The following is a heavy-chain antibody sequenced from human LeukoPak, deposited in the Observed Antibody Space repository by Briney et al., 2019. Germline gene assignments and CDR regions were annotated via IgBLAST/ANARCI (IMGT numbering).Heavy chain of an antibody. CDR3: GRDFGEESGAGGP. J-gene: IGHJ5*02. V-gene: IGHV3-21*01. CDR2: ISPSGSST. D-gene: IGHD3-10*01. Sequence: GGSLRLSCAASGFTFGSYTMNWVRQAPGKGLEWVSSISPSGSSTLNADSVKGRFTISRDNARNLVYLQMNSLGAEDTAIYYCGRDFGEESGAGGPWGQGILITVSS. CDR1: GFTFGSYT.